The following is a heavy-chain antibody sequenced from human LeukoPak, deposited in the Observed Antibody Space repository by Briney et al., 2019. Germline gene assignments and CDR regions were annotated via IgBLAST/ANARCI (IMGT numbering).Heavy chain of an antibody. V-gene: IGHV3-7*05. J-gene: IGHJ5*02. CDR1: GFSFTTYW. Sequence: GGSLRLSCAASGFSFTTYWMGWVRQAPGKGLEWVANIKQDGTEKNYADSVMGRFTISRDNAKNSLYLQMNSLRAEDTAVYYCARGTTGRYNWFDPWGQGTLVTVSS. CDR3: ARGTTGRYNWFDP. CDR2: IKQDGTEK. D-gene: IGHD1-1*01.